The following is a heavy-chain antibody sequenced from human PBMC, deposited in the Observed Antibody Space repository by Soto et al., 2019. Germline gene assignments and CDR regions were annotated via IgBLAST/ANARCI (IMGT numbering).Heavy chain of an antibody. CDR3: ARHFSFGVVVKAQIDY. D-gene: IGHD3-22*01. CDR1: GFTFSSYA. Sequence: VQLLESGGGLVQPGGSLRLSCAASGFTFSSYAMSWVRQAPGKGLEWVGSIYYSGSTYYTPSLKSRVTISVDTSKNQFSLKLSSVTAADTAVYYCARHFSFGVVVKAQIDYWGQGTLVTVSS. V-gene: IGHV4-39*01. J-gene: IGHJ4*02. CDR2: IYYSGST.